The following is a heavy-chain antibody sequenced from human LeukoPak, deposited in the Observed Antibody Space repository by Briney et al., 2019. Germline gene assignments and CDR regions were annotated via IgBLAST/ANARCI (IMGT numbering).Heavy chain of an antibody. CDR1: GGSISSYY. CDR2: INHSGNT. V-gene: IGHV4-34*01. CDR3: ARGGGYCSSSSCYLDY. J-gene: IGHJ4*02. Sequence: PSETLSLTCTVSGGSISSYYWTWIRQPPGKGLEWIGEINHSGNTNYNPSLKSRVTISVDTSKYQFSLKLSSVTAADTAMYYCARGGGYCSSSSCYLDYWGQGTLVTVSS. D-gene: IGHD2-2*01.